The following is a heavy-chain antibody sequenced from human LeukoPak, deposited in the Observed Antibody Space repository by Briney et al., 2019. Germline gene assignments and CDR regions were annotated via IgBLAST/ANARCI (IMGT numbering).Heavy chain of an antibody. J-gene: IGHJ4*02. CDR1: GFTFSSYA. CDR2: ISYDGSNK. V-gene: IGHV3-30-3*01. Sequence: GRSLRLSCAASGFTFSSYAMHWVRQAPGKGLEWVAVISYDGSNKYYADSVKGRFTISRDNSKNTLYLQMNSLRAEDTAVYYCARAPLRRFDYWGQGTLVTVSS. CDR3: ARAPLRRFDY.